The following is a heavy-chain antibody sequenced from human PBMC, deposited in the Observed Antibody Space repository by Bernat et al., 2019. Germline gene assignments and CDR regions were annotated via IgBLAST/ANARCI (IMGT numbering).Heavy chain of an antibody. Sequence: QMQLQESGPGLVKPSQTLSLTCTVSGGSISSGGYYWSWIRQHPGKGLEWIGYIYYSGSTYYNPSLKSRVTISVDTSKNQFSLKLSSVTAADTAVYYCARDDRELYGDAFDIWGQGTMVTVSS. D-gene: IGHD1-7*01. CDR3: ARDDRELYGDAFDI. V-gene: IGHV4-31*03. CDR1: GGSISSGGYY. CDR2: IYYSGST. J-gene: IGHJ3*02.